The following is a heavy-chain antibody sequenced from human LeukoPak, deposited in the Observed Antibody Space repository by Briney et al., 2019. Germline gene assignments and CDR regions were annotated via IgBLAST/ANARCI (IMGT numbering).Heavy chain of an antibody. V-gene: IGHV1-2*02. J-gene: IGHJ5*02. D-gene: IGHD3-10*01. Sequence: ASVKVSCKASGYTFTGYYMHWVRQAPGQGLEWMGWINPNSGGTNYAQKFQGRVTMTRDTSISTAYMELSRLSSDDPAVYYCARPYYYGSGANWFDPWGQGTLVTVSS. CDR1: GYTFTGYY. CDR2: INPNSGGT. CDR3: ARPYYYGSGANWFDP.